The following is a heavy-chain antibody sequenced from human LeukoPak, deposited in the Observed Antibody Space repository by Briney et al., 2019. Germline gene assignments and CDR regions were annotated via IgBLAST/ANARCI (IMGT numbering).Heavy chain of an antibody. CDR1: GYTFTSYY. CDR2: INPSGGST. V-gene: IGHV1-46*01. D-gene: IGHD3-9*01. CDR3: ARGGVLRYFDWYMGFDP. J-gene: IGHJ5*02. Sequence: ASVKVSCKASGYTFTSYYMHWVRQAPGQGLEWMGIINPSGGSTSYARKFQGRVTMTRDTSTSTVYMELSSLRSEDTAVYYCARGGVLRYFDWYMGFDPWGQGTLVTVSS.